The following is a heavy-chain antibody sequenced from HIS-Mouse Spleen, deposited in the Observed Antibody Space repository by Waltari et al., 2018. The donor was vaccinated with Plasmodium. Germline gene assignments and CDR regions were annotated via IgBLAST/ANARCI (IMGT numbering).Heavy chain of an antibody. J-gene: IGHJ4*02. D-gene: IGHD1-26*01. CDR1: GGSIRRSSYY. CDR2: IYYSGST. V-gene: IGHV4-39*01. CDR3: ARRGGSYYYFDY. Sequence: QLQLQESGPGLVKPSETLSLTCTVSGGSIRRSSYYWCWIRQPPGKGLEWIGSIYYSGSTYYNPSLKSRVTISVDTSKNQFSLKLSSVTAADTAVYYCARRGGSYYYFDYWGQGTLVTVSS.